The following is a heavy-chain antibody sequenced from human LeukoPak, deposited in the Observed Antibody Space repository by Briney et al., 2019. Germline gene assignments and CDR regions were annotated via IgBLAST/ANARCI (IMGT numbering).Heavy chain of an antibody. CDR3: ARDPLAYCAGDCYHRFFDY. Sequence: GASVRVSSTASGYTFSAYGISWVRQAPGQGLEWMGWISAYNGNTNYTPKLPGGVTMTTDTSTSTAYMELRSLRSDDTAVYYCARDPLAYCAGDCYHRFFDYWGQGTLVTVSS. CDR1: GYTFSAYG. D-gene: IGHD2-21*02. V-gene: IGHV1-18*01. J-gene: IGHJ4*02. CDR2: ISAYNGNT.